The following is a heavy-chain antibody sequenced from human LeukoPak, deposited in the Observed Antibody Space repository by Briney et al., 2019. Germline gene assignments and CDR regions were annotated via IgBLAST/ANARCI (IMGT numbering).Heavy chain of an antibody. V-gene: IGHV4-39*07. CDR3: AGAYCGGDCYSGRAFDI. CDR2: VYYIGST. J-gene: IGHJ3*02. CDR1: GDSISRSSDY. Sequence: TTSETLSLTCTVSGDSISRSSDYWGGIRQPPWKGPEWIGSVYYIGSTFYNPSLKSRLTISIDTSKNQFSLKLRSVTAADTAVYYCAGAYCGGDCYSGRAFDIWGQGTMVTVSS. D-gene: IGHD2-21*02.